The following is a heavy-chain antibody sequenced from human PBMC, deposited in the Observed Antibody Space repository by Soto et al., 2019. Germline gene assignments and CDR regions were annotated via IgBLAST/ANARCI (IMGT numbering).Heavy chain of an antibody. J-gene: IGHJ6*02. CDR3: ARDSEYYYYGMDV. CDR1: GFTFSSYW. V-gene: IGHV3-74*01. Sequence: EVQLVESGGGLVQPGGSLRLSCAASGFTFSSYWMHWVRQAPGKGLVWVSRINSDGSSTSYADSVKGRFTISRDNAKNTLYLQINSLRAEDTAVYYCARDSEYYYYGMDVWGQGTTVTVSS. CDR2: INSDGSST.